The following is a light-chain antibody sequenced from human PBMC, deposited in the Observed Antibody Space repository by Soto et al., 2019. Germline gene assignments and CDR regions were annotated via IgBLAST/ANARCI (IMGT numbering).Light chain of an antibody. CDR3: QYYGGSSRT. CDR1: QSVSSNS. V-gene: IGKV3-20*01. CDR2: GGF. Sequence: EIVLTQSPGTLSLSPGERVTLSCRASQSVSSNSIAWYRQKPGQAPRLVMYGGFSRPTGIPDRFGSSGSGTDFTLTISRLEPEDFAVYYCQYYGGSSRTFGQGTKVEIK. J-gene: IGKJ1*01.